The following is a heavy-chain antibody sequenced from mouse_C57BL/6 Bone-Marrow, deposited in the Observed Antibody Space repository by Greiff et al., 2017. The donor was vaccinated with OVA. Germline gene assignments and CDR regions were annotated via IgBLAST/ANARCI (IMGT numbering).Heavy chain of an antibody. CDR3: ARRRGSSYDWFAY. J-gene: IGHJ3*01. V-gene: IGHV5-4*01. CDR1: GFTFSSYA. D-gene: IGHD1-1*01. CDR2: ISDGGSYT. Sequence: EVQLVESGGGLVKPGGSLKLSCAASGFTFSSYAMSWVRQTPEKRLEWVATISDGGSYTYYPDNVKGRFTISRDNAKNNLYLQMSHLKSEDTAMYYCARRRGSSYDWFAYWGQGTLVTVSA.